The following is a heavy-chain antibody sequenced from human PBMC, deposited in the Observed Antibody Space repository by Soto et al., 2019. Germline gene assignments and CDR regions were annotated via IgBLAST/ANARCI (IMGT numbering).Heavy chain of an antibody. D-gene: IGHD3-3*01. CDR2: IYYSGST. CDR1: GGSISSGGYY. CDR3: ARRNFDYDFWSGYYTWFDP. Sequence: SETLSLTCTVSGGSISSGGYYWSWIRQQPGKGLEWIGYIYYSGSTYYNPSLKSRVTISVDTSKNQFSLKLSSVTAADTAVYYCARRNFDYDFWSGYYTWFDPWGQGTLVTVSS. V-gene: IGHV4-31*03. J-gene: IGHJ5*02.